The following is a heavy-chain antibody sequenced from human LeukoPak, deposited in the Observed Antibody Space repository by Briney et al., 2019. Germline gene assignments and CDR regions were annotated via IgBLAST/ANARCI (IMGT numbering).Heavy chain of an antibody. CDR2: ISWNSGSI. V-gene: IGHV3-9*01. D-gene: IGHD1-26*01. J-gene: IGHJ3*02. Sequence: PGRSLRLSCAASGFTFDDYAMHWVRQAPGKGLEWVSGISWNSGSIGYADSVKGRFTISRDNAKNSLYLQMNSLRAEDTALYYCAKAAHSGSYSHAFDIWGQGTMVTVSS. CDR3: AKAAHSGSYSHAFDI. CDR1: GFTFDDYA.